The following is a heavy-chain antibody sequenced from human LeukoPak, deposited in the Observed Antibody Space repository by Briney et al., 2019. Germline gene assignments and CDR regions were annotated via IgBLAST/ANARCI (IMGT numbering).Heavy chain of an antibody. J-gene: IGHJ4*02. Sequence: GGSLRLSCAASGFTFSSYAMSWVRQAPGKGLEWVSAISGSGGSTYYADSVKGRFTISRDNSKNTLYLQMNSLRAEGTAVYYCAKGADYDILTGYYLDYWGQGTLVTVSS. CDR3: AKGADYDILTGYYLDY. CDR2: ISGSGGST. CDR1: GFTFSSYA. V-gene: IGHV3-23*01. D-gene: IGHD3-9*01.